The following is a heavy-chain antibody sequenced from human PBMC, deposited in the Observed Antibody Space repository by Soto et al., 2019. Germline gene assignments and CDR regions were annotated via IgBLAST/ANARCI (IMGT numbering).Heavy chain of an antibody. Sequence: GESLKISCKGSGYSFTSYWIGWVRQMPGKGLEWMGIIYPGDSDTRYSPSFQGQVTIPADKSISTAHLQWSSLKASDAAMYYCARHWGGYCSGGSCLYFQRWGQGTLVTVSS. V-gene: IGHV5-51*01. D-gene: IGHD2-15*01. CDR2: IYPGDSDT. CDR3: ARHWGGYCSGGSCLYFQR. CDR1: GYSFTSYW. J-gene: IGHJ1*01.